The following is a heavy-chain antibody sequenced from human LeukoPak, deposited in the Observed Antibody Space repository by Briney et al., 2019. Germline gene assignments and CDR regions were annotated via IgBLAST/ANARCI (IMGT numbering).Heavy chain of an antibody. J-gene: IGHJ6*04. D-gene: IGHD3-16*01. CDR1: GFSFPAYW. V-gene: IGHV3-21*01. Sequence: GGSLRLSCAASGFSFPAYWMHWVRQAPGKGLEWVSSISSRSTYIYHADSVKGRFTISRDNAKNSLFLQMNSLRAEDTAAYFCAKSTRAVMAMMDVWGKGTTVTVSS. CDR3: AKSTRAVMAMMDV. CDR2: ISSRSTYI.